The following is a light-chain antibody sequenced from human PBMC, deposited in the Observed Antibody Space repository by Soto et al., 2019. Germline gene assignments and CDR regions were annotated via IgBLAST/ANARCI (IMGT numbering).Light chain of an antibody. V-gene: IGKV3-11*01. CDR2: DAF. CDR3: QQYGSSPPGWT. J-gene: IGKJ1*01. Sequence: EIVLTQSPATLSLSPGQRATLSCRASQSVGNSLSWYRQRPGQAPRLLIYDAFNRATGVPARFSGGGSGTDFTLTISSLEPEDFAGYYCQQYGSSPPGWTFGQGTKVEIK. CDR1: QSVGNS.